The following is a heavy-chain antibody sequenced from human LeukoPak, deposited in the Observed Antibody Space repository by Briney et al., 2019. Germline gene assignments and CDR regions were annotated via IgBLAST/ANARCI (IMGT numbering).Heavy chain of an antibody. CDR1: GFTFRIYG. D-gene: IGHD3-22*01. V-gene: IGHV3-23*01. CDR3: TTGGYYYYSSGYSLPSDF. Sequence: GRCLRLSCAASGFTFRIYGMRWVRQAPGRGLEWVSAVSGSGGNTYYADSVKGRFTISRDNSKNTLHLQMNRLRAVHTGVYDCTTGGYYYYSSGYSLPSDFWGQGTLVSVSS. J-gene: IGHJ4*02. CDR2: VSGSGGNT.